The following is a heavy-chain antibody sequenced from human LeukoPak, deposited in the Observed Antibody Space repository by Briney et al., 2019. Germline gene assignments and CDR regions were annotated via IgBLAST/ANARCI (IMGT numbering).Heavy chain of an antibody. V-gene: IGHV4-59*08. CDR3: ARQVDYFDY. CDR1: GGSISSYY. D-gene: IGHD2-15*01. J-gene: IGHJ4*02. Sequence: SETLSLTCTVSGGSISSYYWSWIRQPPGKGLEWIGYICYSGSTNYNPSLKSRVTISVDTSKNQFSLKLSSVTAADTAVYYCARQVDYFDYWGQGTLVTVSS. CDR2: ICYSGST.